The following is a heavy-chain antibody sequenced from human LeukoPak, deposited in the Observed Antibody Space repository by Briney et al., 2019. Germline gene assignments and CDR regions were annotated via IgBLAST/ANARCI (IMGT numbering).Heavy chain of an antibody. Sequence: SETPSLTCAVYGGSFSGYYWSWIRQPPGKGLEWIGEINHSGSTNYNPSLKSRVTISVDTSKNQFSLKLSSVTAADTAVYYCARVRRWLQPGAFDIWGQGTMVTVSS. D-gene: IGHD5-24*01. V-gene: IGHV4-34*01. J-gene: IGHJ3*02. CDR2: INHSGST. CDR3: ARVRRWLQPGAFDI. CDR1: GGSFSGYY.